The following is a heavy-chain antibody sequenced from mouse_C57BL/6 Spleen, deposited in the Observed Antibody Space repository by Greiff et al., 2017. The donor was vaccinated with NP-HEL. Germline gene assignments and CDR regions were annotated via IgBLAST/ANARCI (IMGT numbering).Heavy chain of an antibody. Sequence: EVQLQQSGAELVKPGASAKLSCTASGFNIKDYYMHWVKQRTEQGLEWIGRIDPEDGETKYAPTFQGKATITADTSSNTAYLQLSSLTSEDTAVYYCARYDSNPYYYAMDYWGQGTSVTVSS. CDR1: GFNIKDYY. V-gene: IGHV14-2*01. D-gene: IGHD2-5*01. J-gene: IGHJ4*01. CDR2: IDPEDGET. CDR3: ARYDSNPYYYAMDY.